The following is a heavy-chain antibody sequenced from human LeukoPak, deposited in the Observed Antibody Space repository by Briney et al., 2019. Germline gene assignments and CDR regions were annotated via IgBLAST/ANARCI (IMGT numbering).Heavy chain of an antibody. Sequence: PEASVKVSCKASGGTFSSYAINWVRQAPGQGLEWMGRIIPLLGITNYAPKFQDRLTITAGKSTGTAYMELNSLRSEDTAMYYCASEPSRLDNWDGDSWGQGTLVTVSS. CDR1: GGTFSSYA. D-gene: IGHD1-20*01. J-gene: IGHJ4*02. CDR3: ASEPSRLDNWDGDS. CDR2: IIPLLGIT. V-gene: IGHV1-69*04.